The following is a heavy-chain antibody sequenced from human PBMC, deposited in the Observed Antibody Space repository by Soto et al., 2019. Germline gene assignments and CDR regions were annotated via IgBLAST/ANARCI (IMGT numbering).Heavy chain of an antibody. CDR2: IYPGDSDT. CDR1: GYSFTSYW. D-gene: IGHD3-10*01. J-gene: IGHJ6*03. Sequence: GESLKISCKGSGYSFTSYWIGWVRQMPGKGLEWMGIIYPGDSDTRYSPSFQGQVTIAADKSISTAYLQWSSLKASDTAMYYCARLGYGSGTPGWHMDVWGKGTTVTVSS. V-gene: IGHV5-51*01. CDR3: ARLGYGSGTPGWHMDV.